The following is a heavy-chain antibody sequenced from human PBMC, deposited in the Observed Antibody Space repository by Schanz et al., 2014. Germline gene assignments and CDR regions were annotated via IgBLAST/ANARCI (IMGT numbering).Heavy chain of an antibody. CDR1: GFTFSSYA. V-gene: IGHV3-23*04. CDR2: ISGSGGST. J-gene: IGHJ4*02. D-gene: IGHD3-22*01. CDR3: AKDPSHGDYDYYFDY. Sequence: EVLLVESGGGLVKPGGSLRLSCEASGFTFSSYAMSWVRQAPGKGLEWVSAISGSGGSTYYADSVKGRFTISRDNSKNSLYLQMNSLRAEDTDVYYCAKDPSHGDYDYYFDYWGQGTLVTVSS.